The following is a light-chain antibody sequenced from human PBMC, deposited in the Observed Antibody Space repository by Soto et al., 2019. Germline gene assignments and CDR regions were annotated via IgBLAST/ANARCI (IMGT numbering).Light chain of an antibody. CDR1: QSVNNY. CDR3: QPRSIRPVT. CDR2: DPS. J-gene: IGKJ1*01. Sequence: EIVLTQSPATLSVPPGETATLSCRASQSVNNYLAWYQQKPGQAPRLLMYDPSNRATGIPARFSGSGSGTDFTLTISILEPEDFAVYYCQPRSIRPVTFGQGTKVEIK. V-gene: IGKV3-11*01.